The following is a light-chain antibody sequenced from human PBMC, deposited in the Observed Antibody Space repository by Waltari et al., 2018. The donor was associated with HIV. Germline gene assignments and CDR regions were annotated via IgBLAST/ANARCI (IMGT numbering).Light chain of an antibody. CDR3: QQYYTTPLT. V-gene: IGKV4-1*01. CDR2: WAS. Sequence: DIVMTQSPDSLAVSLGERATINCKSSQSVLYSSNNNNYLAWYQQKPGQPPKLLIYWASARESGVPDGFSGSGSGTDFTLTISSLQAEDVAVYYCQQYYTTPLTFGGGTKVEIK. CDR1: QSVLYSSNNNNY. J-gene: IGKJ4*01.